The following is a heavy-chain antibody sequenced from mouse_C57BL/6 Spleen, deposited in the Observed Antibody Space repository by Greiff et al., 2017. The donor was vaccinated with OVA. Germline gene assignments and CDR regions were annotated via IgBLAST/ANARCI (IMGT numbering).Heavy chain of an antibody. CDR1: GYSFTSYY. CDR3: ARDYYGSHWYFDV. D-gene: IGHD1-1*01. CDR2: IYPGSGNT. V-gene: IGHV1-66*01. Sequence: QVHVKQSGPELVKPGASVKISCKASGYSFTSYYIHWVKQRPGQGLEWIGWIYPGSGNTKYNEKFKGKATLTADTSSSTAYMQLSSLTSEDSAVYYCARDYYGSHWYFDVWGTGTTVTVSS. J-gene: IGHJ1*03.